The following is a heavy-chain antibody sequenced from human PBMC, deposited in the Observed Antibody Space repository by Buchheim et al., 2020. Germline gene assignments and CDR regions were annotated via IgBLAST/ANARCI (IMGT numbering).Heavy chain of an antibody. V-gene: IGHV3-30*18. D-gene: IGHD3-10*01. J-gene: IGHJ6*02. CDR2: ISYDGSNK. Sequence: QVQLAESGGGVVQPGRSLRLSCAASGFTFSSYGMHWVRQAPGKGMEWVAVISYDGSNKYYADSVKGRFTISRDNSKNTLYLQMNSLRAEDTAVYYCAKDRGDDTYYNYGMDVWGQGTT. CDR1: GFTFSSYG. CDR3: AKDRGDDTYYNYGMDV.